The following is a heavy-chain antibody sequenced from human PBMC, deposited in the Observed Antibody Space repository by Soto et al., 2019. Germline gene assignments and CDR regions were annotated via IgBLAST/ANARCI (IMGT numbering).Heavy chain of an antibody. CDR1: GGTFTSYG. CDR2: VSTYNGYT. D-gene: IGHD6-19*01. J-gene: IGHJ1*01. V-gene: IGHV1-18*04. CDR3: AIVPYITGWYGGGY. Sequence: QVQLVQSGAEVKKPGASVRVSCKASGGTFTSYGISWVRQAPGQGLEWMGRVSTYNGYTYYAQKFRDRVTMTADISTTTAFRELRSLRSDATALYYWAIVPYITGWYGGGYWGQGTLVSVSS.